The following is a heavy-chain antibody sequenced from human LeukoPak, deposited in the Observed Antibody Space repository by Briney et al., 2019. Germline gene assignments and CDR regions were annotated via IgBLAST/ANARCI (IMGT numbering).Heavy chain of an antibody. J-gene: IGHJ5*02. Sequence: SETLSLTCTVSGGSISSYYWSWIRQPPGKGLEWIGYIYYSGSTNYNPSLKSRVTISVGTSKNQFSLKLSSVTAADTAVYYCARLEYSSSGSWFDPWGQGTLVTVSS. D-gene: IGHD6-13*01. CDR3: ARLEYSSSGSWFDP. CDR1: GGSISSYY. CDR2: IYYSGST. V-gene: IGHV4-59*08.